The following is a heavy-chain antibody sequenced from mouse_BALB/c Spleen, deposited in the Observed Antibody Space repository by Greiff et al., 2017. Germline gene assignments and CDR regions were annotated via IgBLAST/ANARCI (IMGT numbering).Heavy chain of an antibody. CDR2: ISTYYGDA. D-gene: IGHD1-2*01. CDR3: ARSATAPMDY. J-gene: IGHJ4*01. Sequence: QVHVKQSGAELVRPGVSVKISCKGSGYTFTDYAMHWVKQSHAKSLEWIGVISTYYGDASYNQKFKGKATMTVDKSSSTAYMELARLTSEDSAIYYCARSATAPMDYWGQGTSVTVSS. V-gene: IGHV1S137*01. CDR1: GYTFTDYA.